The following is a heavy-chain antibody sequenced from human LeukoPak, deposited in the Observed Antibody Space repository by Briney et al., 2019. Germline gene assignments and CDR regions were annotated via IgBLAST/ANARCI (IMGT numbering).Heavy chain of an antibody. Sequence: KASETLSLTCTVSDGSISSSSYYWGWIRQPPGKGLEWIGTIYYSGSTYYSPSLKSRVAISVDTSKNQFSLKLSSVTAADTAVYYCARVSRGSYSPYYFDYWGQGTLVTVSS. J-gene: IGHJ4*02. V-gene: IGHV4-39*07. D-gene: IGHD1-26*01. CDR2: IYYSGST. CDR1: DGSISSSSYY. CDR3: ARVSRGSYSPYYFDY.